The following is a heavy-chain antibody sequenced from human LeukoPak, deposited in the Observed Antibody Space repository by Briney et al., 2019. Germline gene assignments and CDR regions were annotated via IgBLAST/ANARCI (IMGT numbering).Heavy chain of an antibody. J-gene: IGHJ4*02. CDR3: ARDQLYCTGGTCYFDY. CDR1: GFTFSSYW. CDR2: VKSDGSST. D-gene: IGHD2-8*02. Sequence: GGSLRLSCAASGFTFSSYWMHWVRQAPGKGLVWVSRVKSDGSSTSYAASVKGRFTISRDNAKNTLYLQMNSLRAEDTAVYYCARDQLYCTGGTCYFDYWGQGTLVTVSS. V-gene: IGHV3-74*01.